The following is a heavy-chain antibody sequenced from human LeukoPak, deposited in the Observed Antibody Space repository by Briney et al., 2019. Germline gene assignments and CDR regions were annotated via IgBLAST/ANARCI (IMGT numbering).Heavy chain of an antibody. D-gene: IGHD1-26*01. CDR1: GGSISSYY. J-gene: IGHJ5*02. Sequence: SETLSLTCTVSGGSISSYYWSWIRQPPGKGLDWIGYIYYTGSTNYNPSLKSRVTLSVDTSKNQFSLKLSSVTAAGTAVYYCARSGRGLATRFDPWGQGILVTVSS. CDR2: IYYTGST. V-gene: IGHV4-59*13. CDR3: ARSGRGLATRFDP.